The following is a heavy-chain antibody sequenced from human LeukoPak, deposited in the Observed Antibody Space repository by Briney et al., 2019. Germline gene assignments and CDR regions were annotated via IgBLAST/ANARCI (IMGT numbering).Heavy chain of an antibody. V-gene: IGHV4-59*01. J-gene: IGHJ4*02. CDR1: GGSFSGYY. D-gene: IGHD5-24*01. CDR3: AGLDGYNDY. CDR2: IYYSGST. Sequence: SETLSLTCAVYGGSFSGYYWSWIRQPPGKGLEWIGYIYYSGSTNYNPSLKSRVTISVDTSKNQFSLKLSSVTAADTAVYYCAGLDGYNDYWGLGTLVAVSS.